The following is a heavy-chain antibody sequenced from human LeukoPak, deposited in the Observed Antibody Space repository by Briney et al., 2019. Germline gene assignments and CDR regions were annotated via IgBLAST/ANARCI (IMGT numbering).Heavy chain of an antibody. V-gene: IGHV4-34*01. J-gene: IGHJ5*02. CDR2: INHSGST. Sequence: PSETLSLTCAVYGGSFSGYYWSWIRQPPGKGLEWIGEINHSGSTNYNPSLKSRVTISVDTSKNQFSLKLSSVTAADTAVYYCAKRSRWFGELLGWFDPWGQGTLVTVSS. CDR3: AKRSRWFGELLGWFDP. CDR1: GGSFSGYY. D-gene: IGHD3-10*01.